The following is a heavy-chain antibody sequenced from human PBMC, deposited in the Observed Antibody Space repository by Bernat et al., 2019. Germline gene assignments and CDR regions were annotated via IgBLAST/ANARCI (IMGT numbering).Heavy chain of an antibody. J-gene: IGHJ6*03. Sequence: QVQLQESGPGLVKPSGTLSLTCAVSGGSISSSNWWSWVRQPPGKGLEWIGEIYHSGSTNYNPSLKSRVTISVDKSKNQFSLKLSSVTAADTAVYYCASTVYGSGSYYTYCYYYMDVWGKGTTVTVSS. CDR3: ASTVYGSGSYYTYCYYYMDV. CDR2: IYHSGST. CDR1: GGSISSSNW. V-gene: IGHV4-4*02. D-gene: IGHD3-10*01.